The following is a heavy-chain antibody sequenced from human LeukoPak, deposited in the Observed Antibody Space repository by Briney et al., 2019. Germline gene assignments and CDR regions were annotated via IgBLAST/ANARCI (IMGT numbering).Heavy chain of an antibody. CDR3: ARVGYKRAFDI. CDR2: INSDVSST. V-gene: IGHV3-74*01. Sequence: GGSLRLSCAASGFTFSSYWMHWVRQAPGKGLVWVSRINSDVSSTSYADSVKGRFTISRDNAKNTLYLQMNSLRAEDTAVYYCARVGYKRAFDIWGQGTMVTVSS. D-gene: IGHD1-14*01. J-gene: IGHJ3*02. CDR1: GFTFSSYW.